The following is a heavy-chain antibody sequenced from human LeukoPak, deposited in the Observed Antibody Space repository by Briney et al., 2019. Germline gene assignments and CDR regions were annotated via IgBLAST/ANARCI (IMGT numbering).Heavy chain of an antibody. CDR1: GLRFSGYG. D-gene: IGHD3-10*01. CDR2: IQFDGSKK. J-gene: IGHJ4*02. CDR3: AKELMYYGSGSELDS. Sequence: GGSLRLSCTASGLRFSGYGFHWVRQAPGKGLQWVSFIQFDGSKKYYGDSVRGRFTISRENSRNTVFLQMSSLRPEDTAIYYCAKELMYYGSGSELDSWGQGTLVTVSS. V-gene: IGHV3-30*02.